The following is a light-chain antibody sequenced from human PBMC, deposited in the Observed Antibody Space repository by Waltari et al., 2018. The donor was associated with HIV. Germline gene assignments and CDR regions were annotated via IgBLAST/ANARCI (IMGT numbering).Light chain of an antibody. V-gene: IGLV1-47*01. CDR2: RNN. CDR3: AAWDDSLSGRV. CDR1: SSTLGSNY. J-gene: IGLJ3*02. Sequence: QSVLTQPPSASGTPGPRVTISCFGHSSTLGSNYVHWYAQLPGTAPKLLTYRNNQRPSGVPDRFSGSKSGTSASLAISGLRSEDEADYYCAAWDDSLSGRVFGGGTKLTVL.